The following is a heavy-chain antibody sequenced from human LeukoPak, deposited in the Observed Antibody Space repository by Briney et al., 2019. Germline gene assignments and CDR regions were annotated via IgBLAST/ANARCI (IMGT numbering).Heavy chain of an antibody. D-gene: IGHD6-13*01. CDR2: NYPGDSDT. CDR3: ARRGIAAAGWFDP. CDR1: GYSFATYW. V-gene: IGHV5-51*01. Sequence: GESLKISCKGSGYSFATYWIGWVRQMPGKGLEWMGINYPGDSDTTYSPSFQGQVTMSADKSISTAYLQWSSLKASDTAMYYCARRGIAAAGWFDPWGQGTLVTVSS. J-gene: IGHJ5*02.